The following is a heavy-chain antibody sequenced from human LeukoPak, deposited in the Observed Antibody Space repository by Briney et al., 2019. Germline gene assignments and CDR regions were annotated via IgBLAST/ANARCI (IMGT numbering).Heavy chain of an antibody. CDR1: GFTFSSYA. CDR3: ARESRGYSYGDY. V-gene: IGHV3-30-3*01. Sequence: PGGSLRLSCAASGFTFSSYAMHWVRQAPGKGLEWVAVISYDGSNKYYADSVKGRFTISRDNAKNSLYLQMNSLRAEDTAVYYCARESRGYSYGDYWGQGTLVTVSS. CDR2: ISYDGSNK. J-gene: IGHJ4*02. D-gene: IGHD5-18*01.